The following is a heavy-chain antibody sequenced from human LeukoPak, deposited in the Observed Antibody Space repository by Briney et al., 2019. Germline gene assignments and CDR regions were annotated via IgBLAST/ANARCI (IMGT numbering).Heavy chain of an antibody. CDR3: ARHSPDSSGNYYYYYMDV. D-gene: IGHD3-10*01. J-gene: IGHJ6*03. CDR2: ISSSSSYI. Sequence: GALRLSCAASGFTFSSYSMNWVRQAPGKGLEWVSSISSSSSYIYYADSVKGRFTISRDNAKNSLYLQTNSLRAEDTAVYYCARHSPDSSGNYYYYYMDVWGKGTTVTVSS. V-gene: IGHV3-21*01. CDR1: GFTFSSYS.